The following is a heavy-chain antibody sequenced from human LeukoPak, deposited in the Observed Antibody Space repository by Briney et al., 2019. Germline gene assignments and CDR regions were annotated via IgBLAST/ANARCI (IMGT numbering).Heavy chain of an antibody. D-gene: IGHD3-16*02. V-gene: IGHV3-23*01. J-gene: IGHJ4*02. CDR1: GFTLSSYA. CDR2: ISGSGGST. Sequence: PGRSLRLSCAASGFTLSSYAMSWVRQAPGKGLEWVSAISGSGGSTYYADSVKGRFTISRDNSKNTPYLQMNSLRAEDTAVYYCAKQYGSPDYVWGSYRYTAVYYFDYWGQGTLVTVSS. CDR3: AKQYGSPDYVWGSYRYTAVYYFDY.